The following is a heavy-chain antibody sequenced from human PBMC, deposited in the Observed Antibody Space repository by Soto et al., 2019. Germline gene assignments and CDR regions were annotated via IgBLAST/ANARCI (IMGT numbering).Heavy chain of an antibody. CDR2: INHNGST. D-gene: IGHD5-12*01. CDR3: ARARVEMATSSFDY. Sequence: SETLSLTCAVYGGSFSGYYWSWIRQPPGKGLEWIGEINHNGSTNYNPSLKSRVTISVDTSKNQFSLKLSSVTAADTAVYYCARARVEMATSSFDYWGQGTLVTVSS. CDR1: GGSFSGYY. J-gene: IGHJ4*02. V-gene: IGHV4-34*01.